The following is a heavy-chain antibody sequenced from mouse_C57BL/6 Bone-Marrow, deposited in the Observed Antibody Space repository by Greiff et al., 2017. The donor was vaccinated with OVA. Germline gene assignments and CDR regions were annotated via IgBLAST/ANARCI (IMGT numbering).Heavy chain of an antibody. CDR1: GFTFSSYG. CDR3: ARHPEGQSKVY. J-gene: IGHJ2*01. CDR2: ISSGGSYT. D-gene: IGHD1-3*01. Sequence: DVQLVESGGDLVKPGGSLKLSCAASGFTFSSYGMSWVRQTPDKRLEWVATISSGGSYTYYPDSVKGRFTISRDNAKNTLYLQMSSLKSEDTAMDYCARHPEGQSKVYWGQGTTLTVSS. V-gene: IGHV5-6*01.